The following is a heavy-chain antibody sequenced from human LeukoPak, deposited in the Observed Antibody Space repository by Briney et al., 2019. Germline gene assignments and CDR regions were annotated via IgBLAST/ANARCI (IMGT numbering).Heavy chain of an antibody. J-gene: IGHJ4*02. CDR1: GFTFTNAW. CDR3: STDQGGDILTGC. V-gene: IGHV3-15*07. D-gene: IGHD3-9*01. CDR2: IKTKSEGGTI. Sequence: GSLRLSCAASGFTFTNAWIHWVRQASGKGLEWVGRIKTKSEGGTIDYAAPVRGRFTISRDDSENTLYLQMNSLKTEDTALYYCSTDQGGDILTGCWGQGTLVTVSS.